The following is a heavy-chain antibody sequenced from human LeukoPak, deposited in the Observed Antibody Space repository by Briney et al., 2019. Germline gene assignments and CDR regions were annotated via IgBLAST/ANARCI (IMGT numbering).Heavy chain of an antibody. J-gene: IGHJ4*02. CDR2: INHSGST. CDR1: GGSFSGYY. Sequence: PSETLSLTCAVYGGSFSGYYWSWIRQPPGKGLEWIGEINHSGSTNYNPSLKSRVTISVDTSKNQFSLKLSSVTAADTAVYYCARASLDVVVPAATLYFDYWGQGTLVTVSS. CDR3: ARASLDVVVPAATLYFDY. V-gene: IGHV4-34*01. D-gene: IGHD2-2*01.